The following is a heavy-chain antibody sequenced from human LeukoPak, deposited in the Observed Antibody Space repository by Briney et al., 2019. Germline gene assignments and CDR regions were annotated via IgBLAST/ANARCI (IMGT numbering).Heavy chain of an antibody. V-gene: IGHV3-21*01. D-gene: IGHD6-13*01. CDR1: GVTFSSYS. J-gene: IGHJ4*02. CDR2: ISSSSSYI. CDR3: ARDYSSPGNFDY. Sequence: SGGSLRLSCAASGVTFSSYSMNWVRQAPGKGLEWVSSISSSSSYIYYADSVKGRFTISRDNAKNSLYLQMNSLRAEDTAVYYCARDYSSPGNFDYWGQGTLVTVSS.